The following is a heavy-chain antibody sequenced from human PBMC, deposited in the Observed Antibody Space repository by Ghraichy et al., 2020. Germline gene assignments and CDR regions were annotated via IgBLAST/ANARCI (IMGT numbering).Heavy chain of an antibody. CDR3: ARRDYGSGTEKYYYYYMDV. CDR2: IYYSGST. CDR1: GGSISSYY. Sequence: SETLSLTCTVSGGSISSYYWSWIRQPPGKGLEWIGYIYYSGSTNYNPLKSRVTISVDTSKNQFSLKLSSVTAADTAMYYCARRDYGSGTEKYYYYYMDVWGKGTTVTVSS. D-gene: IGHD3-10*01. V-gene: IGHV4-59*08. J-gene: IGHJ6*03.